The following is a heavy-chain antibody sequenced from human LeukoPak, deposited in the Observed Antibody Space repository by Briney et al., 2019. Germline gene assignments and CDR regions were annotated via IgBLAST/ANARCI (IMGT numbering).Heavy chain of an antibody. CDR1: GGSISSYY. Sequence: PSETLSLTCTVSGGSISSYYWSWIRQPAGKGLEWIGRIYTSGSTNYNPSLKSRVTMSVDTSKDQFSLKLSSVTAADTAVYYCASERVVPAAMGARPAYYYMDVWGKGTTVTVSS. J-gene: IGHJ6*03. D-gene: IGHD2-2*01. CDR3: ASERVVPAAMGARPAYYYMDV. CDR2: IYTSGST. V-gene: IGHV4-4*07.